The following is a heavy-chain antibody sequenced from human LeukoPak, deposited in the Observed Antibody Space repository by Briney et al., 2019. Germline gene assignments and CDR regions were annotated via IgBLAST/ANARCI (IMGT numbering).Heavy chain of an antibody. CDR1: GGSISSSSYY. J-gene: IGHJ4*02. Sequence: SETLSLTCTVSGGSISSSSYYWGWIRQPPGKGLEWIGSIYYSGSTYYNPSLKSRVTISVDTSKNQFSLKLSSVTAAGTAVYYCARAWNRRGQYYFDYWGQGTLVTVSS. V-gene: IGHV4-39*07. CDR2: IYYSGST. D-gene: IGHD1/OR15-1a*01. CDR3: ARAWNRRGQYYFDY.